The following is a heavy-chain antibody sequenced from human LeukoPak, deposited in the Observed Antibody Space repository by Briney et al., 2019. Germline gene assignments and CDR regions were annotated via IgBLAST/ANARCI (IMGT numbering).Heavy chain of an antibody. J-gene: IGHJ4*02. CDR1: GFTFGDYA. Sequence: GGSLRLSCTSSGFTFGDYAMSWVRQAPGKGLEWVSFIRSKAYGGTTEYAASVKGRFTISRDDSISIAYLQMNSLKTEDTAVYYCTRVSLVAASVFFDYWGQGSLVTVSS. CDR3: TRVSLVAASVFFDY. V-gene: IGHV3-49*04. CDR2: IRSKAYGGTT. D-gene: IGHD2-15*01.